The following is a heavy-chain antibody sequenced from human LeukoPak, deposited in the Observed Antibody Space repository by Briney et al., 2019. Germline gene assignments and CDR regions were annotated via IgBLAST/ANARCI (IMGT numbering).Heavy chain of an antibody. CDR1: GYSFTGYY. J-gene: IGHJ6*03. V-gene: IGHV1-69*05. CDR3: ARGPKDILTGYYPSLYYYYYYMDV. D-gene: IGHD3-9*01. Sequence: ASVKVSCTASGYSFTGYYMHWVRQAPGQGLEWMGGIIPIFGTANYAQKFQGRVTITTDESTSTAYMELSSLRSEDTAVYYCARGPKDILTGYYPSLYYYYYYMDVWCKGTTVTVSS. CDR2: IIPIFGTA.